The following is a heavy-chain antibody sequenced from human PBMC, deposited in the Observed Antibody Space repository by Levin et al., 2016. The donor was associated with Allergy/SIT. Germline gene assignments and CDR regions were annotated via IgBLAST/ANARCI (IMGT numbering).Heavy chain of an antibody. CDR1: GFTFRSYW. CDR2: INTDGSTT. V-gene: IGHV3-74*01. D-gene: IGHD7-27*01. J-gene: IGHJ6*03. Sequence: GESLKISCAASGFTFRSYWMHWVRQAPGKGLVWVSRINTDGSTTDYADSVKGRFTISRDNAKNTLYLQMDSLGAEDTAVYYCARDLTSGYMDAWGKGTTVTVSS. CDR3: ARDLTSGYMDA.